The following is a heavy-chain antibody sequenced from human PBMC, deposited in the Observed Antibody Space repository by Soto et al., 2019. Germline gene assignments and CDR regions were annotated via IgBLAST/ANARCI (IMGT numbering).Heavy chain of an antibody. J-gene: IGHJ6*02. Sequence: PGESLKISCKGSGYSFTSYWIGWVRQMPGKGLEWMGIIYPGDSDTRYSPSFQGQVTISADKSISTAYLQWSNLKASDTAMYYCARHKGLSGSGSYYKVSYYYGMDVWGQGTTVTVSS. CDR3: ARHKGLSGSGSYYKVSYYYGMDV. V-gene: IGHV5-51*01. CDR1: GYSFTSYW. D-gene: IGHD3-10*01. CDR2: IYPGDSDT.